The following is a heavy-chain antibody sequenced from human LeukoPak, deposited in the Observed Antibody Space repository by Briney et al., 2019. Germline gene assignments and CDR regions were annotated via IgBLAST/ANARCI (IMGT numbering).Heavy chain of an antibody. J-gene: IGHJ5*02. CDR1: GYTFTSYY. CDR3: ARGKEDYDFWSGYRTYNWFDP. CDR2: INPSGGST. D-gene: IGHD3-3*01. Sequence: ASVKVSCKASGYTFTSYYMHWVRQAPGQGLEWMGIINPSGGSTSYAQKFQGRVTMTRDMSTSTVYMELSSLRSEDTAVYYCARGKEDYDFWSGYRTYNWFDPWGQGTLVTVSS. V-gene: IGHV1-46*01.